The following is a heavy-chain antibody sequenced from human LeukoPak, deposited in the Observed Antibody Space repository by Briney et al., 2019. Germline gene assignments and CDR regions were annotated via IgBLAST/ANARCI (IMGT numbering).Heavy chain of an antibody. Sequence: SQTLSLTCAVSGGSISSGGYSWSWIRQPPGKCLEWIGYIYHSGSTYYNPSLKSRVTISVDRSKNQFSLKLSSVTAADTAVYYCARAFGVITTDAFDIWGQGTMVTVSS. CDR1: GGSISSGGYS. D-gene: IGHD3-22*01. CDR2: IYHSGST. CDR3: ARAFGVITTDAFDI. J-gene: IGHJ3*02. V-gene: IGHV4-30-2*01.